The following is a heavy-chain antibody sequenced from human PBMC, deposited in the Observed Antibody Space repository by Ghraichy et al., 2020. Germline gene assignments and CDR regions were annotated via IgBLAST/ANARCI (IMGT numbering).Heavy chain of an antibody. D-gene: IGHD3-3*01. CDR1: GFSFNSYS. CDR3: AREAWDFWGGYYIPVSYYYGLDV. V-gene: IGHV3-21*01. J-gene: IGHJ6*02. CDR2: ISSSGDYI. Sequence: GGSLRLSCASSGFSFNSYSMNWVRQAPGKGLEWVSSISSSGDYIYYADSVKGRFTISRDNAKNSLFLQMNRLGAEDTAVYYCAREAWDFWGGYYIPVSYYYGLDVWGQGTTVTVSS.